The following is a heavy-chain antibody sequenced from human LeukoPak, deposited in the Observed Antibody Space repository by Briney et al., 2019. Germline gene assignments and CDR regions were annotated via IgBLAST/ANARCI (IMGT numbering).Heavy chain of an antibody. CDR2: ISGSGGST. V-gene: IGHV3-23*01. CDR3: AKHSGPYYFDY. J-gene: IGHJ4*02. D-gene: IGHD3-10*01. CDR1: GFTFSSYA. Sequence: GGSLRLSCAASGFTFSSYAMSWVRQAPGKGPEWVSAISGSGGSTYYADSVKGRFTISRDDSKNTLYLQMNSLRAEDTAVYYCAKHSGPYYFDYWGQGTLVTVSS.